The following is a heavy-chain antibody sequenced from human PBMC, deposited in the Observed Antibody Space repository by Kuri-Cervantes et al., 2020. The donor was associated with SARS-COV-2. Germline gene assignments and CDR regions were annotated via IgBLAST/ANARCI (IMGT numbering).Heavy chain of an antibody. CDR3: ARHVEYYDSSGYSYNNLDY. V-gene: IGHV4-39*01. CDR1: GGSISGSDYY. Sequence: SETLSLTCTVSGGSISGSDYYWGWIRQPPGKGLEWIGSIYYSGSIYHSPSLKSRLTMSVDTSKNQFSLKLISVTAADTAVYYCARHVEYYDSSGYSYNNLDYWGQGTLVTVSS. D-gene: IGHD3-22*01. J-gene: IGHJ4*02. CDR2: IYYSGSI.